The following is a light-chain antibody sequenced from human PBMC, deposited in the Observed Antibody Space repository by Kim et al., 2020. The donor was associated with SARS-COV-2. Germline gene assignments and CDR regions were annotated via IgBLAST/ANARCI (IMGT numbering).Light chain of an antibody. CDR3: LQYGSSPPYT. CDR2: GAS. J-gene: IGKJ2*01. Sequence: PGERGTLSCRAGQTVSGNYLAWYQQKPGQAPRLLFYGASSRVTGVPDRFSGSGSGTDFTLTISRLEPEDCAVYYCLQYGSSPPYTFGQGTKLEI. CDR1: QTVSGNY. V-gene: IGKV3-20*01.